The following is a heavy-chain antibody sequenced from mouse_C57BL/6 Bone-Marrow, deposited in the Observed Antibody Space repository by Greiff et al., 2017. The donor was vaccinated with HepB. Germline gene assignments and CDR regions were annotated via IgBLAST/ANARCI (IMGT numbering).Heavy chain of an antibody. Sequence: VQLQQPGAELVMPGASVKLSCKASGYTFTSYWMHWVKQRPGQGLEWIGEIDPSDSYTNYNQKFKGKSTLTVDKSSSTAYMQLSSLTSEDSAVYYSALRYPDVWGTGTTVTVSS. CDR3: ALRYPDV. V-gene: IGHV1-69*01. J-gene: IGHJ1*03. CDR1: GYTFTSYW. CDR2: IDPSDSYT.